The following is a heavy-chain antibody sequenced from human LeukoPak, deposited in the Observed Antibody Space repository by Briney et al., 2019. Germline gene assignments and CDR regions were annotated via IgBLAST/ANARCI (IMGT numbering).Heavy chain of an antibody. Sequence: QPGGSVRLSCAASGFTFSDHYMDWVRQAPGKGLEWVGRTRYKANSYSTAYAASVRDRLTISRDVSDNSLYLQMSSLKTEDTAVYYCARLNRIGGTYFFDYWGQGTLVRVSS. CDR1: GFTFSDHY. V-gene: IGHV3-72*01. J-gene: IGHJ4*02. CDR3: ARLNRIGGTYFFDY. D-gene: IGHD1-26*01. CDR2: TRYKANSYST.